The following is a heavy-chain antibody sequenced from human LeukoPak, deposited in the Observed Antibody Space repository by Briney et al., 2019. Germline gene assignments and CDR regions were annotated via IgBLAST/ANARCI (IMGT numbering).Heavy chain of an antibody. D-gene: IGHD3-22*01. V-gene: IGHV4-59*12. CDR1: GGSISSYY. CDR2: IYYSGST. CDR3: AREGGGYYDSSGDY. J-gene: IGHJ4*02. Sequence: SETLSLTCTVSGGSISSYYWSWIRQPPGKGLEWIGYIYYSGSTNYNPSLKSRVTIPVDTSKNQFSLKLSSVTAADTAVYYCAREGGGYYDSSGDYWGQGTLVTVSS.